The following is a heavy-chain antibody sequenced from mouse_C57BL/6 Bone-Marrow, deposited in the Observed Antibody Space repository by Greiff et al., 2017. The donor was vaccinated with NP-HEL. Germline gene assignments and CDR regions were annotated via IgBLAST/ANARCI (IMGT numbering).Heavy chain of an antibody. CDR2: INYDGSST. Sequence: VQLKESEGGLVQPGRSMKLSCTASGFTFSDYYMAWVRQVPEKGLEWVANINYDGSSTYYLDSLKSRFIISRDNAKNILYLQMSSLKSEDTATYYCAREDDWYFDVWGTGTTVTVSS. CDR3: AREDDWYFDV. V-gene: IGHV5-16*01. CDR1: GFTFSDYY. J-gene: IGHJ1*03. D-gene: IGHD2-3*01.